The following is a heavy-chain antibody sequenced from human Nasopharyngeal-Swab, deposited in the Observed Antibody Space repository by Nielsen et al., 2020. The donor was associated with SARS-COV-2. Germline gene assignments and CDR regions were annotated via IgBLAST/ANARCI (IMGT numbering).Heavy chain of an antibody. CDR2: IKEDGSET. Sequence: GALKISCAASGFTFGRFWMTWVRQAPGKGLEWVANIKEDGSETNYAESVKGRFTISRDNAKNSLYLQMNSLRAEDTAVYHCARDRYSSEWGQGSLVTVSS. J-gene: IGHJ4*02. D-gene: IGHD6-19*01. CDR3: ARDRYSSE. CDR1: GFTFGRFW. V-gene: IGHV3-7*01.